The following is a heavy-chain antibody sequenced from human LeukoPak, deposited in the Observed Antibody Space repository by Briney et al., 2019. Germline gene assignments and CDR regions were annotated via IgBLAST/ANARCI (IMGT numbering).Heavy chain of an antibody. CDR2: MNPDGSAI. J-gene: IGHJ3*02. CDR1: GFSFSGSW. V-gene: IGHV3-7*01. Sequence: GGSLRLSCTASGFSFSGSWMGWARQLPGRGLECLADMNPDGSAIVYVDSVKGRFTVSRNNAKNSLYLQMDGLRAEDTAVYYCARDPLNGALDIWGQGTLVTVSS. CDR3: ARDPLNGALDI.